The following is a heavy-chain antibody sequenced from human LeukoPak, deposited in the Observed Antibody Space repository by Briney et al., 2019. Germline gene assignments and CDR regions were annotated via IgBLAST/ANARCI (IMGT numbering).Heavy chain of an antibody. Sequence: PGGSLRLSCAASGFTFSSYSMNWVRQAPGEGLEWVSSISSSSSYIYYADSVKGRFTISRDNAKNSLYLQMNSLRAEDTAVYYCARDQWGVAGTTYYFDYWGQGTLVTVSS. D-gene: IGHD6-19*01. CDR1: GFTFSSYS. V-gene: IGHV3-21*01. CDR3: ARDQWGVAGTTYYFDY. J-gene: IGHJ4*02. CDR2: ISSSSSYI.